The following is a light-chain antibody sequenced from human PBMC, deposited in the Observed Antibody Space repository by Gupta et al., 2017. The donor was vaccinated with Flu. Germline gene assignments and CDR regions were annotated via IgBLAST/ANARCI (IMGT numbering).Light chain of an antibody. CDR3: KQYGTSPRT. J-gene: IGKJ1*01. CDR2: GIS. V-gene: IGKV3-20*01. CDR1: QSGSSSS. Sequence: EIALTQSTGTLSLSAGERATLTCRASQSGSSSSLGWYQQKPGQAPRLLIYGISSRAPGIPDRFSGSGSGTDFSLRISRVEAEDVAVYYCKQYGTSPRTFGQGTKVEIK.